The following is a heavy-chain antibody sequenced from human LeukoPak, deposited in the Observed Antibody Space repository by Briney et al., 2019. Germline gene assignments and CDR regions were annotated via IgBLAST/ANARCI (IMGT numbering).Heavy chain of an antibody. Sequence: GGSLRLSCAASGFTFNTYAMYWVRQAPGKGLGWVSGIFGSGGSAHYADSVKGRFTISRDNSKNTVYLQMNSLRAEDTAVYYCAKTTTGYSSGRYPGWPADYWGQGALVTVSS. V-gene: IGHV3-23*01. CDR2: IFGSGGSA. CDR1: GFTFNTYA. CDR3: AKTTTGYSSGRYPGWPADY. D-gene: IGHD6-19*01. J-gene: IGHJ4*02.